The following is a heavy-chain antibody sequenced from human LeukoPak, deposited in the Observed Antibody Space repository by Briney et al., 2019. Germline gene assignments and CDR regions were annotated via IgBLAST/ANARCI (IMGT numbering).Heavy chain of an antibody. CDR1: GFTFSSYW. J-gene: IGHJ4*02. V-gene: IGHV3-7*01. CDR2: IKQDGSEK. Sequence: GGSLRLSCAGSGFTFSSYWMSWVRQAPGKGLEWVANIKQDGSEKYYVDSVKGRFTISRDNAKNSLYLQMNSLRAEDTAVYYCARDFLSEMATIFDYWGQGTLVTVSS. CDR3: ARDFLSEMATIFDY. D-gene: IGHD5-24*01.